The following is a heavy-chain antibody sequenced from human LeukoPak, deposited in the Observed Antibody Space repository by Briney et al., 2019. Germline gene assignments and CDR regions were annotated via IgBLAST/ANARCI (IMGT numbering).Heavy chain of an antibody. Sequence: SETLSLTCAVYGGSFSGYYWSWIRQPPGKGLEWIGEINHSGSTNYNPSLKSRVTISVDTSKNQFSLKLSSVTAADTAVYYCARIRRDGYNSYSDYWGQGTLVTVSS. CDR1: GGSFSGYY. J-gene: IGHJ4*02. D-gene: IGHD5-24*01. CDR3: ARIRRDGYNSYSDY. CDR2: INHSGST. V-gene: IGHV4-34*01.